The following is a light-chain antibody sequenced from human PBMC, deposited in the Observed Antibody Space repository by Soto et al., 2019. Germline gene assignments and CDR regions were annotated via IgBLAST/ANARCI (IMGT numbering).Light chain of an antibody. CDR1: QSVGSS. CDR2: NAS. Sequence: EIVMTQSPATLSVSPGERATLSCKASQSVGSSLAWYQQRPGQTPRLLIFNASTRASGIPTRFSGSGSGADFSLAISGLQSEDFAVYSCQQYNVWWTFGQGTKVE. V-gene: IGKV3-15*01. CDR3: QQYNVWWT. J-gene: IGKJ1*01.